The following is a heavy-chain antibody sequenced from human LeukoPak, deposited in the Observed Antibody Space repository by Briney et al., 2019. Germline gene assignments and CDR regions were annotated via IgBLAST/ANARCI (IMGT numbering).Heavy chain of an antibody. CDR3: ARDPYSGSYGDYYYYYMDV. D-gene: IGHD1-26*01. J-gene: IGHJ6*03. CDR1: GFTFSRYW. CDR2: ITSTSSYI. V-gene: IGHV3-21*01. Sequence: GGSLRLSCAASGFTFSRYWMNWVRQAPGKGLEWVSSITSTSSYIYYADSVKGRSTISRDNAENSLYLQMNSLRAEDTAVYYCARDPYSGSYGDYYYYYMDVWGKGTTVTISS.